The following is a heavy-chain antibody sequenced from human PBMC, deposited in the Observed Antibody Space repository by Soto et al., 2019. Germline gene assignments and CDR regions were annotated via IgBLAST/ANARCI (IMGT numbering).Heavy chain of an antibody. CDR2: INHSGST. J-gene: IGHJ3*02. CDR1: GGSFSGYY. Sequence: QVQLQQWGAGLLKPSETLSLTCAVYGGSFSGYYWSWIRQPPGKGLEWIGEINHSGSTNYNPSLKSRVTISVDTSKNQFSLKLSSVTAADTAVYYCARYPLTCSSTSCYRPRGDAFDIWGQGTMVTVSS. CDR3: ARYPLTCSSTSCYRPRGDAFDI. V-gene: IGHV4-34*01. D-gene: IGHD2-2*01.